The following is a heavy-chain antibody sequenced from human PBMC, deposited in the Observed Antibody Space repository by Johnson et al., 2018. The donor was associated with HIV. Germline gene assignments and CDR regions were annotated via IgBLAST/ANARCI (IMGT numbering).Heavy chain of an antibody. V-gene: IGHV3-30*04. Sequence: QVQLVESGGGVVQPGTSLRLSCTTSGFTFNNYPMHWVRQAPGKGLEWVAVISFDGSNKYYADSLRGRFTISRDNSKNTLYLQMSSLRTDDTAIYYCAAYYDFWSGSYTSGFDIWGQGTMVTVSS. J-gene: IGHJ3*02. CDR2: ISFDGSNK. CDR3: AAYYDFWSGSYTSGFDI. CDR1: GFTFNNYP. D-gene: IGHD3-3*01.